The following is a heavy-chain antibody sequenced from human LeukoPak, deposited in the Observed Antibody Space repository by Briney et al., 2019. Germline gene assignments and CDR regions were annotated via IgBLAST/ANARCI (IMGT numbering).Heavy chain of an antibody. CDR2: ISYDGSIK. CDR1: GLSLSSYA. CDR3: ATNGSSSSAYLPY. V-gene: IGHV3-30*04. D-gene: IGHD6-6*01. J-gene: IGHJ4*02. Sequence: PGRSLRLSCGASGLSLSSYAMLWVRQAPGKGLEWVTTISYDGSIKYYADSVKGRFTISRDRSRNTLSLQMDSLRADDTAVNYFATNGSSSSAYLPYWGQGTLVTVSS.